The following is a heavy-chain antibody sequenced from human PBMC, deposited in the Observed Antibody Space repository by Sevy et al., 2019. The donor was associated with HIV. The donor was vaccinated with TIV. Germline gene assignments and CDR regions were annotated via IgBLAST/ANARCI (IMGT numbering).Heavy chain of an antibody. CDR1: GFTFSDHF. CDR3: ARTIPNVVDFDH. V-gene: IGHV3-72*01. CDR2: VRNKAASYST. Sequence: GGSLRLSCAASGFTFSDHFMDWVRQAPGKGLEWLGRVRNKAASYSTEYAASVRGRIIISRDDSQNALYLQMSSLKSEDTAMYYCARTIPNVVDFDHWGQGALVTVSS. J-gene: IGHJ4*02. D-gene: IGHD2-15*01.